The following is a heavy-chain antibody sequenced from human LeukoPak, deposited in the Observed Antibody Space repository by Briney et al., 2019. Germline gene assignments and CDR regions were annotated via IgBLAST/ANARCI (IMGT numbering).Heavy chain of an antibody. CDR2: ISSSGSSI. Sequence: PGGSLRLSCAASGFTFSTYEMNWVRQAPGRGLEWVSYISSSGSSIYYADSVEGRFTISRDNAKNSLYLQMNSLRAEDTAVYYCARDRVNWNDGFDPWGQGTLVTVSS. CDR1: GFTFSTYE. D-gene: IGHD1-20*01. J-gene: IGHJ5*02. V-gene: IGHV3-48*03. CDR3: ARDRVNWNDGFDP.